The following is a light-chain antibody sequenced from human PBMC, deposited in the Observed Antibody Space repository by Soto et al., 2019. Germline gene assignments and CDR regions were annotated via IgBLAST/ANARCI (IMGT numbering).Light chain of an antibody. Sequence: DIVMTQSPDSLAVSLGEGSTINCKSSQSIFWTSNSKTCLAWYQQKPGKPPKLLIYSASTRESGVPHRFSASGSGSDFTLSISIVQTEDVTVYHCQQYYRLPRTFGQGTKGEIK. CDR3: QQYYRLPRT. CDR1: QSIFWTSNSKTC. J-gene: IGKJ1*01. V-gene: IGKV4-1*01. CDR2: SAS.